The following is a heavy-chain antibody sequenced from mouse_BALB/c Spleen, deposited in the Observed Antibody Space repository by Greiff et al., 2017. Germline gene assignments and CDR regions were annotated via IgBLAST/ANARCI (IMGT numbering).Heavy chain of an antibody. D-gene: IGHD2-4*01. V-gene: IGHV3-6*02. CDR3: ARAMITTFAY. Sequence: EVKLQESGPGLVKPSQSLSLTCSVTGYSITSGYYWNWIRQFPGNKLEWMGYISYDGSNNYNPSLKNRISITRDTSKNQFFLKLNSVTTEDTATYYCARAMITTFAYWGQGTLVTVSA. CDR2: ISYDGSN. J-gene: IGHJ3*01. CDR1: GYSITSGYY.